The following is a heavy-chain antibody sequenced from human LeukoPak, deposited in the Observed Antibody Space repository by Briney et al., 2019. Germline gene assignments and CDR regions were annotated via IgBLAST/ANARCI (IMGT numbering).Heavy chain of an antibody. Sequence: SETLSLTCTVSGGSISSSSYYWVWIRQPPGKGLEWIGSIYYSGSTYYNPSLKSRVTISVDTSKNQFSLKLSSVTAADTAVYYCARRIAVAGNFDYWGQGTLVTVSS. CDR3: ARRIAVAGNFDY. CDR2: IYYSGST. CDR1: GGSISSSSYY. J-gene: IGHJ4*02. V-gene: IGHV4-39*01. D-gene: IGHD6-19*01.